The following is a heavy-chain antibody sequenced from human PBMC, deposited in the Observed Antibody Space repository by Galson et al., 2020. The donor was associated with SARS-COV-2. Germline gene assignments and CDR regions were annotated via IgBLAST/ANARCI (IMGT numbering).Heavy chain of an antibody. J-gene: IGHJ6*02. CDR1: GASISSGSYY. CDR3: ARGYSPCFTIFGVLTGTCGMDV. CDR2: IYKSGNT. V-gene: IGHV4-61*02. Sequence: SETLSLTCTVSGASISSGSYYWSWIRQPAGKGLEWIGRIYKSGNTNYNPSLWSQVXXXVDTSTNQFSLVLTFVTSADTAVYYCARGYSPCFTIFGVLTGTCGMDVWGQGTTVTVSS. D-gene: IGHD3-3*01.